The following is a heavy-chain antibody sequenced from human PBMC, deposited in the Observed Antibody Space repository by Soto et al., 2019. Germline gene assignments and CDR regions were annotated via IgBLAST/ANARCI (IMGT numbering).Heavy chain of an antibody. D-gene: IGHD2-2*01. Sequence: ASVKVSCKASGYTFTSYGISWVRQAPGQGLEWMGWISAYNGNTNYAQKLQGRVTMTKDTSTSTAYMELRSLRSDDTAVYYCARDISDCSSTSCYPNWFDPWGQGTLVTVSS. J-gene: IGHJ5*02. CDR3: ARDISDCSSTSCYPNWFDP. CDR1: GYTFTSYG. V-gene: IGHV1-18*01. CDR2: ISAYNGNT.